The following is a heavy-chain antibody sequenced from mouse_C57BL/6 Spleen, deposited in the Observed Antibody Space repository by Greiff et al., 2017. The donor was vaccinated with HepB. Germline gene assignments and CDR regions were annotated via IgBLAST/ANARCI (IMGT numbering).Heavy chain of an antibody. CDR3: ARHGSSQSAWFAY. CDR1: GYTFTSYW. CDR2: IYPGSGST. Sequence: VQLQQPGAELVKPGASVKMSCKASGYTFTSYWITWVKQRPGQGLEWIGDIYPGSGSTNYNEKFKSKAILTVDTSSSTAYMQLSSLTSEDSAVYYCARHGSSQSAWFAYWGQGTLVTVSA. V-gene: IGHV1-55*01. D-gene: IGHD1-1*01. J-gene: IGHJ3*01.